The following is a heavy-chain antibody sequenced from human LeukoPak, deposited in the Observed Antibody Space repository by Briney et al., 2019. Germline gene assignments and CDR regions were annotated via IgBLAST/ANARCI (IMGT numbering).Heavy chain of an antibody. CDR1: GYTFTGYY. Sequence: ASVKVSCKASGYTFTGYYIHWVRPAPGQGREWIGLVNPNSGGTNYAKRFQGRVTMTRETSISTAYMELSRLRSDDTAVYYCARELGTTSIHWFDPWGQGTLVTVSS. CDR2: VNPNSGGT. J-gene: IGHJ5*02. CDR3: ARELGTTSIHWFDP. V-gene: IGHV1-2*02. D-gene: IGHD2-2*01.